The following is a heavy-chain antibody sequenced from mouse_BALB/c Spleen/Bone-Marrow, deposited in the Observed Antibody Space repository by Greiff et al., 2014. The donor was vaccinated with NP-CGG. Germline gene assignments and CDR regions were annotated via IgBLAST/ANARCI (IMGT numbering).Heavy chain of an antibody. D-gene: IGHD4-1*02. Sequence: QVQLQQPGAELARPGASVKMSCKASGYTFTSYTMHWVKQRPGQGLEWIGYITPNSDHTNYNQKFKDRATLTADKSSSTAYMQLSSLTSEDSAIYDCSRSTFAHVMDSWGQGTSVTVSA. CDR1: GYTFTSYT. CDR2: ITPNSDHT. J-gene: IGHJ4*01. CDR3: SRSTFAHVMDS. V-gene: IGHV1-4*01.